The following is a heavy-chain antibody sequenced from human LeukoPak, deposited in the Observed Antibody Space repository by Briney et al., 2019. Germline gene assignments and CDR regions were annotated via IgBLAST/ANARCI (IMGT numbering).Heavy chain of an antibody. D-gene: IGHD3-22*01. CDR2: ISAHNGNI. CDR1: GYTFTIYG. J-gene: IGHJ3*02. Sequence: GASVKVSCKASGYTFTIYGISWVRQAPGQGLEWMGWISAHNGNINYAQKLQGRVTMTKDTSTNTAYMELRSLTSDDTAVYYCARVKPRITMIVVVDWDDAFDIWGQGTMVTVSS. CDR3: ARVKPRITMIVVVDWDDAFDI. V-gene: IGHV1-18*01.